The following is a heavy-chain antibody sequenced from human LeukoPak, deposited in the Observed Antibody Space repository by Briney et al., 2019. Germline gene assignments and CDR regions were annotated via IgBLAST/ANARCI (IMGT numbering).Heavy chain of an antibody. CDR2: INPNSGGT. J-gene: IGHJ6*03. D-gene: IGHD6-19*01. CDR3: AGTNVAGTYYYYYMDV. V-gene: IGHV1-2*06. CDR1: GYTFTGYY. Sequence: ASVKVSCKASGYTFTGYYMHWVRQAPGQGLEWMGRINPNSGGTNYAQKFQGRVTMTRDTSISTAYMELSRLRSDDTAVYYCAGTNVAGTYYYYYMDVWGKGTTVTVSS.